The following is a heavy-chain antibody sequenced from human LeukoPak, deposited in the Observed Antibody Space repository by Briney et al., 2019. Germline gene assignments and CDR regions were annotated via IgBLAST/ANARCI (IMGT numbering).Heavy chain of an antibody. CDR3: ARDVVGYSYGNNFDY. D-gene: IGHD5-18*01. Sequence: GGSLRLSCAASGFTFSSYDMNWVRQAPGKGLEWVSIISGTGDNTYYADSVKGRFTISRDNFKNTLYLQMNSLRAEDTAVYYCARDVVGYSYGNNFDYWGQGTLVTVSS. J-gene: IGHJ4*02. CDR2: ISGTGDNT. CDR1: GFTFSSYD. V-gene: IGHV3-23*01.